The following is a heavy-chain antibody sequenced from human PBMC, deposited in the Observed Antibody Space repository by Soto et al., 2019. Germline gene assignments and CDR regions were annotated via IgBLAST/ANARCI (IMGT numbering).Heavy chain of an antibody. CDR3: ARVLVPGTTSGNWFDP. CDR1: GGSISSYY. Sequence: QVQLQESGPGLVKPSETLSLTCTVSGGSISSYYWSWIRQPPGKGLEWIGYIYYSGSTNYNPSLKSRVTISVDTSKNQFSLKLSSVTAADTAVYYCARVLVPGTTSGNWFDPWGQGTLVTVSS. V-gene: IGHV4-59*01. D-gene: IGHD1-1*01. J-gene: IGHJ5*02. CDR2: IYYSGST.